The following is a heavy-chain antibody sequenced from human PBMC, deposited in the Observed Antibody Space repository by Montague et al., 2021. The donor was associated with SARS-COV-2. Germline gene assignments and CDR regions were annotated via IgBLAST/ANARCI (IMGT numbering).Heavy chain of an antibody. CDR3: ARKTFDILTGLIYGMDV. CDR1: GFSLSTSGMC. V-gene: IGHV2-70*11. D-gene: IGHD3-9*01. CDR2: IDWDDDK. J-gene: IGHJ6*02. Sequence: PALVKPTQTLTLTCTFSGFSLSTSGMCVSWIRQPPGKALEWLARIDWDDDKYYSTSLKTRLTISKDTSKNQVVLTMTNMDPVDTATYYCARKTFDILTGLIYGMDVWGQGTTVTVSS.